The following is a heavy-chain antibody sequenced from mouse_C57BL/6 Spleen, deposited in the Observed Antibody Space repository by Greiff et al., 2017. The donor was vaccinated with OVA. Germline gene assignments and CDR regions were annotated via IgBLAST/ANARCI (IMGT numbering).Heavy chain of an antibody. J-gene: IGHJ2*01. V-gene: IGHV1-80*01. D-gene: IGHD2-5*01. CDR1: GYAFSSYW. CDR2: IYPGDGDT. Sequence: VQLQQSGAELVKPGASVKISCKASGYAFSSYWMNWVKQRPGKGLEWIGQIYPGDGDTNYNGKFKGKATLTADKSSSTAYMQLSSLTSEDSAVYFCARLRGYSNLFFDYWGQGTTLTVSS. CDR3: ARLRGYSNLFFDY.